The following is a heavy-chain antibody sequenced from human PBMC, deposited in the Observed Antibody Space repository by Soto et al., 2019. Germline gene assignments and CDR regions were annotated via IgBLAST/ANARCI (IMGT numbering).Heavy chain of an antibody. J-gene: IGHJ4*02. D-gene: IGHD1-1*01. Sequence: GGSLRLSCVASGITVSSNYMSWVRQAPGKGLEWVSTIYSGGSTYYADSMKDRFSISRDKSKNTLYLQMNSLRADDTALYYCARLITYNSNWTWWGQGTLVTVSS. CDR1: GITVSSNY. V-gene: IGHV3-66*01. CDR3: ARLITYNSNWTW. CDR2: IYSGGST.